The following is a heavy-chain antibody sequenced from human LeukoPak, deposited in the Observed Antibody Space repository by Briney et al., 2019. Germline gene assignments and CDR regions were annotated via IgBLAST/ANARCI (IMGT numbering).Heavy chain of an antibody. Sequence: SETLSLTCTVSGYSISSGYYWGWIRQPPGKGLEWIGYIYYSGSTDYNPSLKSRVTISVDTSKNQFSLKLNSVTAADTAVYYCARGGRDVFYWGQGTLVTVSS. CDR2: IYYSGST. V-gene: IGHV4-38-2*02. J-gene: IGHJ4*02. CDR1: GYSISSGYY. CDR3: ARGGRDVFY. D-gene: IGHD3-10*01.